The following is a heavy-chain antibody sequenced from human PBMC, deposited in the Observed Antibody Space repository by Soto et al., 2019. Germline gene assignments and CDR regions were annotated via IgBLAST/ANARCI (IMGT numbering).Heavy chain of an antibody. J-gene: IGHJ4*02. V-gene: IGHV3-30*03. CDR1: GFTFSSYG. CDR2: ISYDGSNK. D-gene: IGHD6-19*01. CDR3: ATDSSIAVTASQDY. Sequence: QVQLVESGGGVVQPGRSLRLSCAASGFTFSSYGMHWVRQAPGKGLEWVAVISYDGSNKYYADSVKGRFTITRDNSQITMYLQMNSMRAEDTAVYYCATDSSIAVTASQDYWGKGTLVTVYS.